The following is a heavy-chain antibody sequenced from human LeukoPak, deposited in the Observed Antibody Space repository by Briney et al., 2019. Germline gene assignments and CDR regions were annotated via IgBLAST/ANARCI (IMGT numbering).Heavy chain of an antibody. CDR3: ARDPSSSFFDY. V-gene: IGHV3-74*01. D-gene: IGHD6-19*01. Sequence: GGSLRLSCAASGFTFSRYWMHWVRHPPGKGLVWVSRINSEGSSTSYADSVKGRFTISRDNAKNTLYLQMNSLRVEDTAVYYCARDPSSSFFDYWGQGTLVTVSS. CDR2: INSEGSST. J-gene: IGHJ4*02. CDR1: GFTFSRYW.